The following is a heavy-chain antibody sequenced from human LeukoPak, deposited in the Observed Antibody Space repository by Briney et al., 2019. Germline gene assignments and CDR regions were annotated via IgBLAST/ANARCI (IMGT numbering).Heavy chain of an antibody. CDR2: ISGSGGST. CDR3: ARSNTVAAAGDWFGP. D-gene: IGHD6-13*01. V-gene: IGHV3-21*01. CDR1: GFTFSSHA. J-gene: IGHJ5*02. Sequence: GGSLRLSCAASGFTFSSHAMHWVRQAPGKGLEWVSAISGSGGSTYYADSVKGRFTISRDNAKNSLYLQMNSLRAEDTAVYYCARSNTVAAAGDWFGPWGQGTLVTVSS.